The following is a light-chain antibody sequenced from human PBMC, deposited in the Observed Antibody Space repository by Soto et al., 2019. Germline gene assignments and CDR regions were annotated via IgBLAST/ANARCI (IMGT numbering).Light chain of an antibody. J-gene: IGKJ4*01. Sequence: DIQMTQSPSSLSASVGDRVTITCRASQCISNYLAWYQQKPGKVPKLLIYAASTLQSGVPSRFSGSGSGTDFTLTISSLQPEDVATYYCQKYNRAPAFGGGTKV. CDR3: QKYNRAPA. CDR1: QCISNY. CDR2: AAS. V-gene: IGKV1-27*01.